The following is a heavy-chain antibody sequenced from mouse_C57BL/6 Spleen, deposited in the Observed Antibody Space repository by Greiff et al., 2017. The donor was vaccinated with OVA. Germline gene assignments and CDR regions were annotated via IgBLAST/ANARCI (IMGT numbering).Heavy chain of an antibody. V-gene: IGHV5-17*01. CDR3: ARRGNYNYYYAMDY. D-gene: IGHD2-1*01. CDR1: GFTFSDYG. CDR2: ISSGSSTI. Sequence: EVKVVESGGGLVKPGGSLKLSCAASGFTFSDYGMHWVRQAPEQGLEWVAYISSGSSTIYYEDTVTGRFTISRDNAKNTLFLQMTSLRSYDTAMYYCARRGNYNYYYAMDYWGQGTSVTVSS. J-gene: IGHJ4*01.